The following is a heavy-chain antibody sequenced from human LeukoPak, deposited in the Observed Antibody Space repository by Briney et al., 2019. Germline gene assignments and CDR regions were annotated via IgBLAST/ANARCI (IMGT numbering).Heavy chain of an antibody. CDR3: ASWAGSVDARMPPTGFGY. D-gene: IGHD2-2*01. Sequence: GGSLRLSCAASGFTFSNYAMSWVRQAPGKGLEWISVVSSSGAYTYYADAVKGRFTLSRDNSKNTLYLQMNSLRAEDTAVYYCASWAGSVDARMPPTGFGYWGQGTLVTVSS. V-gene: IGHV3-23*01. CDR2: VSSSGAYT. J-gene: IGHJ4*02. CDR1: GFTFSNYA.